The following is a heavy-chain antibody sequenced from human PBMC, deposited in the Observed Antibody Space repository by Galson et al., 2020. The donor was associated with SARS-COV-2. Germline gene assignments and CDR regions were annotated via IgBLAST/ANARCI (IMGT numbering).Heavy chain of an antibody. J-gene: IGHJ5*02. CDR2: IYYSWST. D-gene: IGHD3-3*01. Sequence: SETLSLTCTVSGGSISSYYWSWIRQPPGKGLEWIGYIYYSWSTNYNPSLKIRVTISVDTSKNQFSLKLSSVTAADTAVYYCARGKDTIFGVVIITGWFDPWGKGTLVTVSS. V-gene: IGHV4-59*01. CDR3: ARGKDTIFGVVIITGWFDP. CDR1: GGSISSYY.